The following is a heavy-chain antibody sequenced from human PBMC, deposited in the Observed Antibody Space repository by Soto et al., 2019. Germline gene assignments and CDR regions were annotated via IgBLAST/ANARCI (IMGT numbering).Heavy chain of an antibody. CDR3: ARAPTNWNYWAFDY. J-gene: IGHJ4*02. CDR1: GGSFSGYY. V-gene: IGHV4-34*01. D-gene: IGHD1-7*01. CDR2: INHSGST. Sequence: KPXGTLSLTCAVYGGSFSGYYWSWIRQPPGKGLEWIGEINHSGSTNYNPSLKSRVTISVDTSKNQFSLKLSSVTAADTAVYYCARAPTNWNYWAFDYWGQGTLVTVSS.